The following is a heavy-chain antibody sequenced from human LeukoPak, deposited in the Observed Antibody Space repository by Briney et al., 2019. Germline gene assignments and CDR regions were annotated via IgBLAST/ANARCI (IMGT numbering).Heavy chain of an antibody. D-gene: IGHD6-19*01. CDR2: ISSGSSSI. CDR3: ARVVAGIDWFDP. CDR1: GFAFNSYS. V-gene: IGHV3-48*02. J-gene: IGHJ5*02. Sequence: LAGGSLRLSCTTSGFAFNSYSMNWVRQAPGKGLEWVSYISSGSSSIYYADSVRGRFTISRDNAKNSLYLQLNSLGDEDTAVYYCARVVAGIDWFDPWGQGTLVTVSS.